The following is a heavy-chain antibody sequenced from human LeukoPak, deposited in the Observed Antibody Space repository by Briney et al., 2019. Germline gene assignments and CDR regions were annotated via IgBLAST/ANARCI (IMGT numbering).Heavy chain of an antibody. V-gene: IGHV4-39*07. CDR2: IYYSGST. J-gene: IGHJ6*03. D-gene: IGHD3-10*01. CDR1: GGSISSSSYY. CDR3: ARATMVRGVNYYYYMDV. Sequence: SETLSLTCTVSGGSISSSSYYWGWIRQPPGKGLEWIGSIYYSGSTYYNPSLKSRVTISVDTSKNQFSLKLSSVTAADTAVYYCARATMVRGVNYYYYMDVWGKGTTVTISS.